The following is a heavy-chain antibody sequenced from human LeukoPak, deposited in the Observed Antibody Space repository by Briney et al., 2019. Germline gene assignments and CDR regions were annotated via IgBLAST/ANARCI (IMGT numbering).Heavy chain of an antibody. CDR1: GFTFGDYA. D-gene: IGHD6-19*01. CDR2: LSGSGITT. J-gene: IGHJ4*01. CDR3: AKGIYSSGWSYFDY. Sequence: GRSLRLSCTASGFTFGDYAMSWFRQAPGKGLEWVSTLSGSGITTYYADSVKGRFTISRDNSKNTLYLQMNSLRAEDTAVYYCAKGIYSSGWSYFDYWATEPWSPSPQ. V-gene: IGHV3-23*01.